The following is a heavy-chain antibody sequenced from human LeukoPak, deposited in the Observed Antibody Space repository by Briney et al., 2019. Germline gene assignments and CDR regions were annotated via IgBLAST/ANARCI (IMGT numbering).Heavy chain of an antibody. CDR2: IGTENAYT. J-gene: IGHJ4*02. CDR1: GYTFNNYG. CDR3: ARDRERGFDY. Sequence: ASVKVSCKASGYTFNNYGISWVRQAPGQGLEWMGWIGTENAYTIYAEKFQGRVTLTTDTSTTTVHMELRSLRTDDTGVYYCARDRERGFDYWGQGSLVTVSS. V-gene: IGHV1-18*01. D-gene: IGHD5-24*01.